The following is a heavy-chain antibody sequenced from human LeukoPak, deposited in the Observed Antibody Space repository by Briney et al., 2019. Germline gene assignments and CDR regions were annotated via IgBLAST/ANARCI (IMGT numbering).Heavy chain of an antibody. CDR1: GFTFSSYW. CDR3: ARGYVNYVFGVSYFDY. J-gene: IGHJ4*02. V-gene: IGHV4-34*01. CDR2: INHSGST. D-gene: IGHD3-3*01. Sequence: GSLRLSCAASGFTFSSYWMSWIRQPPGKGLEWIGEINHSGSTNYNPSLKSRVTISVDTSKNQFSLKLSSVTAADTAVYYCARGYVNYVFGVSYFDYWGQGTLVTVSS.